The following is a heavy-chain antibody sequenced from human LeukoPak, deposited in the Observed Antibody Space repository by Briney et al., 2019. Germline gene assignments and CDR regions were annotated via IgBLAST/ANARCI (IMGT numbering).Heavy chain of an antibody. CDR1: GFTFSTYE. V-gene: IGHV3-48*03. CDR3: ARANTMVRDHLDAFDI. CDR2: ISNSGRTI. J-gene: IGHJ3*02. Sequence: GGTLRPSCAVSGFTFSTYEMNWVRQAPGKGLEWVSYISNSGRTIYYADSVKGGFTISRDSAKNSLYMKMNSVRAEDTAVYYCARANTMVRDHLDAFDIWGQGTMVTVSS. D-gene: IGHD3-10*01.